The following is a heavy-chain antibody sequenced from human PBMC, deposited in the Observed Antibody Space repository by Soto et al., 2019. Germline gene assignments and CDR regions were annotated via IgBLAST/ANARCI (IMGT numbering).Heavy chain of an antibody. V-gene: IGHV4-59*01. D-gene: IGHD6-6*01. CDR1: GGSISSYY. CDR2: IYYSGST. CDR3: ARGGPYSSSHFDY. Sequence: LSLTCTVSGGSISSYYWSWIRQPPGKGLEWIGYIYYSGSTNYNPSLKSRVTISVDTSKNQFSLKLSSVTAADTAVYYCARGGPYSSSHFDYWGQGTLVTVSS. J-gene: IGHJ4*02.